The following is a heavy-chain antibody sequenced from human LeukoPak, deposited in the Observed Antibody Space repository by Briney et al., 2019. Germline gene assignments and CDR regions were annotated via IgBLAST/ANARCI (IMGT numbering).Heavy chain of an antibody. D-gene: IGHD2-21*02. Sequence: SETLFLTCAVYGGSFSGSYWSWIRQPPGKGLEWIGEINHSGSTNFNPSLKSRVTISVDTSKNQFSLRLSSVTAADTAVYYCVRGGDKGDIVVVTATPYYFDYWGQGTLVTVSS. CDR2: INHSGST. CDR3: VRGGDKGDIVVVTATPYYFDY. J-gene: IGHJ4*02. V-gene: IGHV4-34*01. CDR1: GGSFSGSY.